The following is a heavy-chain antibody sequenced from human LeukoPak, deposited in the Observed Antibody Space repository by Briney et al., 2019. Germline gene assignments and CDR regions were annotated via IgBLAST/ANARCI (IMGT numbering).Heavy chain of an antibody. CDR2: INHSGST. V-gene: IGHV4-34*01. J-gene: IGHJ3*02. D-gene: IGHD3-9*01. CDR3: ARRRRVLRYFDWLPQTDAFDI. Sequence: PSETLSLTCAVYGGSFSGYYWSWIRQPPGKGLEWIGEINHSGSTNYNPSLKSRVTISVDTSKNQFSLKLSSVTAADTAVYYCARRRRVLRYFDWLPQTDAFDIWGQGTMVTVSS. CDR1: GGSFSGYY.